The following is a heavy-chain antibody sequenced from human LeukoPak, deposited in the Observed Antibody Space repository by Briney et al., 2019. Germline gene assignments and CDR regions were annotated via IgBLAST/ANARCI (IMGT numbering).Heavy chain of an antibody. CDR2: ISGSGGST. CDR3: AKETGYSYGPDPFDY. D-gene: IGHD5-18*01. CDR1: GFTFNYYG. J-gene: IGHJ4*02. V-gene: IGHV3-23*01. Sequence: GGSLRLSCAASGFTFNYYGIHWVRQAPGKGLEWVSAISGSGGSTYYADSVKGRFTISRDNSKNTLYLQMNSLRAEDTAVYYCAKETGYSYGPDPFDYWGQGTLVTVSS.